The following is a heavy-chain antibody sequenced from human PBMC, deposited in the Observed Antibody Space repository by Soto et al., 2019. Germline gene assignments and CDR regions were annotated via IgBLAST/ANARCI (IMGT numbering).Heavy chain of an antibody. CDR2: INHSGST. J-gene: IGHJ5*02. D-gene: IGHD3-9*01. CDR1: GGSFSGYY. CDR3: ARGRTYYDILTGYYIGPWFDP. V-gene: IGHV4-34*01. Sequence: PETLSLTCAVYGGSFSGYYWSWIRQPPGKGLEWIGEINHSGSTNYNPSLKSRVTISVDTSKNQFSLKLSSVTAADTAVYYCARGRTYYDILTGYYIGPWFDPWGQGPL.